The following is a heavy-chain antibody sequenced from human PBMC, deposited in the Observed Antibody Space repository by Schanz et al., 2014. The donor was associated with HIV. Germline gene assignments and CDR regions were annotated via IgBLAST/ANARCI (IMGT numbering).Heavy chain of an antibody. V-gene: IGHV3-11*01. J-gene: IGHJ4*02. CDR1: GFSFSDYH. Sequence: PGGSLLLSCTASGFSFSDYHMSWIRQAPGKGLEWVSSLSGSGSNIYYADSVKGRFTISRDNGKNSLFLQMNSLRAEDTAVYYCAKPEYDSSGNSQSHFDYWGQGTLVTVSS. CDR2: LSGSGSNI. D-gene: IGHD3-22*01. CDR3: AKPEYDSSGNSQSHFDY.